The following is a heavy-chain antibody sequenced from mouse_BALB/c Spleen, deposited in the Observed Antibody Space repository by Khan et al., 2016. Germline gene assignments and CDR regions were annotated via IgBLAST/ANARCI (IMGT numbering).Heavy chain of an antibody. CDR2: ILPGSGST. V-gene: IGHV1-9*01. CDR3: ARLSDLRNALDY. CDR1: GYTFSSFW. J-gene: IGHJ4*01. Sequence: QVQLMQSGAELMKPGASVKISCKATGYTFSSFWIEWVKQRPGHGLEWIGAILPGSGSTNYNESFKGKATFPADSSSNTAYMQLSSLTSEYSAIYYCARLSDLRNALDYWGKGTSVTGS. D-gene: IGHD3-2*02.